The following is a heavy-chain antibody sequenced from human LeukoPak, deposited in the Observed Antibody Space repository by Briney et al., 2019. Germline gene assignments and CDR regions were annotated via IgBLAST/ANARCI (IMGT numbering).Heavy chain of an antibody. CDR3: ARYGNYPEAFDY. CDR2: IRTSGSAI. V-gene: IGHV3-48*02. CDR1: GFTFSSYN. Sequence: GGSLRLSCAASGFTFSSYNMNWVRQAPGKGLEWVSYIRTSGSAIYYADSVKGRFSISRDDAKNSLYLQMNSLRDEDTAVYYCARYGNYPEAFDYWGQGTLVTVSS. D-gene: IGHD1-7*01. J-gene: IGHJ4*02.